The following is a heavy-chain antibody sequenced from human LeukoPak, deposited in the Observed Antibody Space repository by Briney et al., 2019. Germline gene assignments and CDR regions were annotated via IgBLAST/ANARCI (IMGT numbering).Heavy chain of an antibody. Sequence: PSETLSLTCPVSGGSVSSGSYYWSWIRQPPGKGLEWVGYIYYSGSTNYNPSLKGRVTISVDTSKNQFSLKLSSVTAAGTAVYYCARVKGGSPVSSGWHLFDYWGQGTLVTVSS. J-gene: IGHJ4*02. CDR3: ARVKGGSPVSSGWHLFDY. V-gene: IGHV4-61*01. D-gene: IGHD6-19*01. CDR1: GGSVSSGSYY. CDR2: IYYSGST.